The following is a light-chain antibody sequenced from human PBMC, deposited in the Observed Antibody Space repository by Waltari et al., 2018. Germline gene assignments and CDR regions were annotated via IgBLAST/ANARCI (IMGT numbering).Light chain of an antibody. J-gene: IGKJ4*01. V-gene: IGKV1-9*01. Sequence: LLTQSPVSLSASVGDTVTLTCRASEDVRSYLAWVQQKPGRAPNLLIFGVSTLQSGVPSRFSGAGYGTDFTLTISGLQPEDSATYYCQHLVRYPLSFGGGTKVDLK. CDR2: GVS. CDR1: EDVRSY. CDR3: QHLVRYPLS.